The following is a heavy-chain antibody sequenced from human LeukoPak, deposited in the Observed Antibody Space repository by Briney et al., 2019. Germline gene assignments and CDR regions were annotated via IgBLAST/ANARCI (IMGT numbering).Heavy chain of an antibody. CDR2: IYRAGNT. CDR3: ATFSYAGNAGGSVGP. Sequence: PGGSLRLSCAASGFTVSSNYMTWVRQAPGKGLEWVSVIYRAGNTYYADSVKGRFTISRDNSKNTVYLQMNSLRAEDTAVYYCATFSYAGNAGGSVGPWGQGTLVTVSS. D-gene: IGHD4-23*01. J-gene: IGHJ5*02. CDR1: GFTVSSNY. V-gene: IGHV3-53*01.